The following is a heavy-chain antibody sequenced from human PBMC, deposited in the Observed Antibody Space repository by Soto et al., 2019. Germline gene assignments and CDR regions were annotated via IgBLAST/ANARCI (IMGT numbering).Heavy chain of an antibody. CDR1: GVTFSSYG. CDR2: ISYDGSNT. V-gene: IGHV3-30*18. Sequence: QVQLVESAGGVVRPGRSLRLSCVASGVTFSSYGMHWVRQAPGKGLEWEAIISYDGSNTYYADSVKGRFTISRDNSKNTLYLQMNSLRAEDTSVYYYAKEGGLSGSYYISSSYYFDYWGQGTLVTVSS. J-gene: IGHJ4*02. D-gene: IGHD1-26*01. CDR3: AKEGGLSGSYYISSSYYFDY.